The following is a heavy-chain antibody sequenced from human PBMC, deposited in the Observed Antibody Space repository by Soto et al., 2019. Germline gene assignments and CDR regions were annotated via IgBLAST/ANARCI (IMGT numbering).Heavy chain of an antibody. Sequence: ESLKIYFRGSAYSCTSYWIGWVGQMPGKGLEWMGIIYPCDSETRYSPSFEGQVTISVDKSTSTAYLQWSSLKASDTAMYYCARLGTMAEPDGWGQGTLVTVSS. J-gene: IGHJ4*02. V-gene: IGHV5-51*01. CDR3: ARLGTMAEPDG. D-gene: IGHD1-7*01. CDR1: AYSCTSYW. CDR2: IYPCDSET.